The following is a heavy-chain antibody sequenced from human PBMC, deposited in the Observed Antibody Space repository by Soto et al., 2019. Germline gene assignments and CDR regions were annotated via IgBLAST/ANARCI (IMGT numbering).Heavy chain of an antibody. V-gene: IGHV4-30-4*01. CDR3: ASSTWQYGHYDY. Sequence: SETLSLTCTVSGGSISSGDYYWSWIRQPPGKGLEWIGYIYYSGSTYYNPSLKSRVTISVDTSKNQFSLKLSSVTAADTAVYYCASSTWQYGHYDYWGTGTLVTVST. J-gene: IGHJ4*02. D-gene: IGHD4-17*01. CDR2: IYYSGST. CDR1: GGSISSGDYY.